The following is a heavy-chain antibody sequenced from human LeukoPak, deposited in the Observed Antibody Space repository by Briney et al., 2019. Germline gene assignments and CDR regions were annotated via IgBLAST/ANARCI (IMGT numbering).Heavy chain of an antibody. CDR2: IHYSGTT. J-gene: IGHJ4*02. D-gene: IGHD5-12*01. V-gene: IGHV4-59*08. Sequence: PSETLSLTCTVSGGSISTYYWSWIRQPPGKGLEWIGYIHYSGTTNYNPSLKNRVTISLDTSKNQFSLNLGSVTAAGTAVYFCARMGGYSGYATHWGQGTLVTVSS. CDR1: GGSISTYY. CDR3: ARMGGYSGYATH.